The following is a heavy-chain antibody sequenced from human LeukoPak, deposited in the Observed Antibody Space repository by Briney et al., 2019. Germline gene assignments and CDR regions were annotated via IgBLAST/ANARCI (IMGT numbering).Heavy chain of an antibody. Sequence: ASVKVSCKASGYTFTSYAMHWVRQAPGQRLEWMGWINAGNGNTKYSQKFQGRVTITRDTSASTAYMELSSLRSEDTAVYYCARGRIVGGGNSRPLDHWGQGTLVTVSS. CDR2: INAGNGNT. V-gene: IGHV1-3*01. D-gene: IGHD4-23*01. CDR3: ARGRIVGGGNSRPLDH. CDR1: GYTFTSYA. J-gene: IGHJ4*02.